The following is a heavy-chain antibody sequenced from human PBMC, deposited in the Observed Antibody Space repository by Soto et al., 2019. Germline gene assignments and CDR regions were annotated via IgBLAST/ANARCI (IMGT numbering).Heavy chain of an antibody. D-gene: IGHD2-21*01. CDR2: ITASGDST. CDR3: VEPGAYWTR. J-gene: IGHJ4*02. Sequence: PGGSLRLSCAASGFTFSGYAMSWVRQAPGKVLEWVSSITASGDSTYYADFVKGRFTISGDNSKNTLFLQMNILGLDDTAVYFCVEPGAYWTRWGQGTLVTVSS. V-gene: IGHV3-23*01. CDR1: GFTFSGYA.